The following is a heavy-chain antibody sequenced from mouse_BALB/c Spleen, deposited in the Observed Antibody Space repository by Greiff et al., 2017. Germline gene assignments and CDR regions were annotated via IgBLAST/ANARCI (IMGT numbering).Heavy chain of an antibody. CDR2: ISSGSSTI. CDR3: ARYGDGYFDV. Sequence: EVHLVESGGGLVQPGGSRKLSCAASGFTFSSFGMHWVRQAPEKGLEWVAYISSGSSTIYYADTVKGRFTISRDNPKNTLFLQMTSLRSEDTAMYYCARYGDGYFDVWGAGTTVTVS. V-gene: IGHV5-17*02. D-gene: IGHD1-1*01. J-gene: IGHJ1*01. CDR1: GFTFSSFG.